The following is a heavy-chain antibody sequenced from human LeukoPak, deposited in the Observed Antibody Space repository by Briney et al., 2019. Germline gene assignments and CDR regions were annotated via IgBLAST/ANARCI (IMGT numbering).Heavy chain of an antibody. J-gene: IGHJ4*02. D-gene: IGHD2-2*01. CDR3: ARALGYCSSTSCPPGV. CDR1: GASISRSTYY. CDR2: IYYSGST. Sequence: SQTLSLTCSVSGASISRSTYYWGWIRQPPGKGLEWIGYIYYSGSTNYNPSLKSRVTISVDTSKNQFSLKLSSVTAADTAVYYCARALGYCSSTSCPPGVWGQGTLVTVSS. V-gene: IGHV4-61*05.